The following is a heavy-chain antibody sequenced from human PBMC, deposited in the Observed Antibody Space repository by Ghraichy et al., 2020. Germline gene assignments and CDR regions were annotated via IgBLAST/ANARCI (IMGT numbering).Heavy chain of an antibody. D-gene: IGHD5-12*01. CDR1: GFTFRSYS. CDR3: AKGVHNTGYGFDP. CDR2: IGADAVTT. Sequence: GESLNISCATSGFTFRSYSMNWVRQAPGKGLEWVSIIGADAVTTYYADSVKGRFTVSRDNSKNTLYLIMSGLRAEDTAVYYCAKGVHNTGYGFDPWGQGTLVTVSS. J-gene: IGHJ5*02. V-gene: IGHV3-23*01.